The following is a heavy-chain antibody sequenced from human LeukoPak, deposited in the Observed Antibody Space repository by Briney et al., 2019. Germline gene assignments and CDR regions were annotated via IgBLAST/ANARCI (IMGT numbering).Heavy chain of an antibody. J-gene: IGHJ5*02. Sequence: ASVKVSCKASGGTFSSYAISWVRQAPGQGLEWMGWISAYNGNTNYAQKLQGRVTMTTDTSTSTAYMELRSLRSDDTAVYYCAGGDTVTTGWFDPWGQGTLVTVSS. D-gene: IGHD4-17*01. V-gene: IGHV1-18*01. CDR2: ISAYNGNT. CDR1: GGTFSSYA. CDR3: AGGDTVTTGWFDP.